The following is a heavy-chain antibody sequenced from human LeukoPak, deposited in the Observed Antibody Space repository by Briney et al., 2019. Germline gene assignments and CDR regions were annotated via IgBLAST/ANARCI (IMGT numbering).Heavy chain of an antibody. CDR2: IYHSGST. J-gene: IGHJ5*02. CDR1: GGSISSSNW. V-gene: IGHV4-4*02. CDR3: ARGLAVVRGWFDP. Sequence: KASETLSLTCAVSGGSISSSNWWSWVRQPPGKGLEWIGEIYHSGSTNYNPSLKSRVTISVDKSKNQFSLKLSSVTAADTAVYYCARGLAVVRGWFDPWGQGTLVTVSS. D-gene: IGHD3-10*01.